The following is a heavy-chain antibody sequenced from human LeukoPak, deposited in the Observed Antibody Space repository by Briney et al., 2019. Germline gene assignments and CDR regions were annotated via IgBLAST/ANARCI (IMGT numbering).Heavy chain of an antibody. CDR2: ITPRGDYI. CDR3: VRHRTASDY. Sequence: PSETLSLTCAVYSGSFSGYYWSWIRQPPGKGLEWVSSITPRGDYIYYADSLEGRFTISRDNAKNSLYLQMSSLRAEDTAVYYCVRHRTASDYWGQGALVTVSS. CDR1: SGSFSGYY. J-gene: IGHJ4*02. D-gene: IGHD1-1*01. V-gene: IGHV3-21*01.